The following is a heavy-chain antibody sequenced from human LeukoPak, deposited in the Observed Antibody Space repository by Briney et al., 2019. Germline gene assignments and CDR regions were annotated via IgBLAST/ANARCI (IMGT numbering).Heavy chain of an antibody. J-gene: IGHJ6*03. CDR2: ISAYNGNT. D-gene: IGHD3-10*01. Sequence: GASVKVSCKASGYTFTRYAMNWVRQAPGQGLEWMGWISAYNGNTKYSQKVQGRVTMTTDTSTSTAYMELRSLRSDDTAVYYCARDGTKLPWFGELRITRYYFYYMDVWGKGTTVTISS. CDR3: ARDGTKLPWFGELRITRYYFYYMDV. CDR1: GYTFTRYA. V-gene: IGHV1-18*01.